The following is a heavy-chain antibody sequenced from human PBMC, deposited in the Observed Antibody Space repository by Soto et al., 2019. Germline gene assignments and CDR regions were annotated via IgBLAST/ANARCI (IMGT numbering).Heavy chain of an antibody. CDR3: ARDHDYGAQMGYYFDY. CDR1: GGTFSSYA. V-gene: IGHV1-69*13. Sequence: ASVKVSCKASGGTFSSYAISWVRQAPGQGLEWMGGIIPIFGTANYAQKFQGRVTITADESTSTAYMELSSLRSEDTAVYYCARDHDYGAQMGYYFDYWGQGTLVTVSS. CDR2: IIPIFGTA. J-gene: IGHJ4*02. D-gene: IGHD4-17*01.